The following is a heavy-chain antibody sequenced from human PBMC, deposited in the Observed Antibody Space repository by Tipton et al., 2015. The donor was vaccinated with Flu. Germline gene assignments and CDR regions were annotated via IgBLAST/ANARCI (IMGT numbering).Heavy chain of an antibody. J-gene: IGHJ4*02. Sequence: GSLRLSCAASGFTFRTNGMHWVRQAPGKGLEWVAHIRSDETTEYAYSVKGRFTISRDNSNDMLYLQMNSLRAEDTAVFYCAKSGGFDSWNQGALVIVSS. CDR3: AKSGGFDS. CDR2: IRSDETTE. V-gene: IGHV3-30*02. CDR1: GFTFRTNG. D-gene: IGHD1-26*01.